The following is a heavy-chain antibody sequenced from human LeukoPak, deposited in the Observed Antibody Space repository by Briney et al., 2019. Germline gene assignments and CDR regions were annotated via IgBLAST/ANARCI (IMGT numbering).Heavy chain of an antibody. J-gene: IGHJ4*02. Sequence: ASETLSLTCTVSGGSISNESYYWGWIRQSPGKGLEWIGAIYYRGTTSYNPSLKSRAIISVDTSKNQFSLKLSSVTAADTALYYCARLSYYYDVSGNLFDYWGQGILVTISS. CDR3: ARLSYYYDVSGNLFDY. CDR2: IYYRGTT. D-gene: IGHD3-22*01. V-gene: IGHV4-39*01. CDR1: GGSISNESYY.